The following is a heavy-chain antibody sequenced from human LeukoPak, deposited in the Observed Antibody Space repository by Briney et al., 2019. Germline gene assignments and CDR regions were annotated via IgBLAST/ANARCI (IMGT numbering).Heavy chain of an antibody. CDR2: IYHSGST. CDR3: ARVGDNWNYYFDY. Sequence: PSETLSLTCIVPGGSISSSNWWSWVRQPPGKGLEWIGEIYHSGSTNYNPSLKSRVTISVDKSKNQFSLKLSSVTAADTAVYYCARVGDNWNYYFDYWGQGTLVTVSS. CDR1: GGSISSSNW. J-gene: IGHJ4*02. D-gene: IGHD1-7*01. V-gene: IGHV4-4*02.